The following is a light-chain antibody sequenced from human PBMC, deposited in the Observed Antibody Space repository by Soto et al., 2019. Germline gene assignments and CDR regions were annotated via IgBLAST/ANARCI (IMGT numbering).Light chain of an antibody. CDR1: MRDVGAYNL. Sequence: QSALTQPPSVSVSAGQSITISCSGTMRDVGAYNLVSWYQQHPGTAPKLIIYEVRNRPSGISSRFSGSRSGNTASLTISGLQPEDEGDYYCSAYTARSTLVFGGGTK. CDR2: EVR. V-gene: IGLV2-14*01. CDR3: SAYTARSTLV. J-gene: IGLJ3*02.